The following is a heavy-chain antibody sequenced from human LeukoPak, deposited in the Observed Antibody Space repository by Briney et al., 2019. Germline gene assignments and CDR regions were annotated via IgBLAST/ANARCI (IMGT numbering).Heavy chain of an antibody. CDR3: ARGEYYDFWSGSPRIPPFDY. CDR2: IYYSGST. V-gene: IGHV4-31*03. Sequence: PSQTLSLTCTVSGGSISSGGYYWSWIRQHPGKGLEWIGYIYYSGSTYYNPSLKSRVTISVDTSKNQFSLKLSSVTAADTAVYYCARGEYYDFWSGSPRIPPFDYWGQGTLVTVSS. D-gene: IGHD3-3*01. CDR1: GGSISSGGYY. J-gene: IGHJ4*02.